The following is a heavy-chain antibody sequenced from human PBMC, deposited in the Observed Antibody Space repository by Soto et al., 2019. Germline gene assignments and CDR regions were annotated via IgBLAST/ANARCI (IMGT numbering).Heavy chain of an antibody. J-gene: IGHJ4*03. CDR2: IYTDGGT. CDR1: GDSINSGAYY. V-gene: IGHV4-31*11. Sequence: QVQLQESGPGLVKPAQTLSLTCAVSGDSINSGAYYWPWIRQHPGKGLELIGCIYTDGGTDYSPSLKNRVTISMDTSKNQFSLRLTSVTAADTATYFCARGLTEWSNHTWGHGTQVTFSS. D-gene: IGHD3-3*01. CDR3: ARGLTEWSNHT.